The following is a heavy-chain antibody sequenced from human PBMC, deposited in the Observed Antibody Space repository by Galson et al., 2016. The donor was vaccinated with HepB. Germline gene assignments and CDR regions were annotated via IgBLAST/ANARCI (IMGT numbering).Heavy chain of an antibody. Sequence: LRLSCAASGFTFSSYGFHWVRQAPDKGLEWVAVIWHDGGKKYYADSVKGRFTFSRDDSKNTLYLQMNSLRAEDTAVYYCATDGPWGSASCHGSPPCGLDVWGQGTTVTVSS. CDR3: ATDGPWGSASCHGSPPCGLDV. D-gene: IGHD2-2*01. V-gene: IGHV3-33*01. J-gene: IGHJ6*02. CDR2: IWHDGGKK. CDR1: GFTFSSYG.